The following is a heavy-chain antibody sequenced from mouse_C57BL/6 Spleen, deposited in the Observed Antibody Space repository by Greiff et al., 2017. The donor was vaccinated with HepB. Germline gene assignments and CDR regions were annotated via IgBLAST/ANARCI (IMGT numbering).Heavy chain of an antibody. CDR1: GYTFTSYG. D-gene: IGHD1-1*01. V-gene: IGHV1-81*01. J-gene: IGHJ2*01. CDR3: ARPVVATDYFDY. Sequence: QVQLKQSGAELARPGASVKLSCKASGYTFTSYGISWVKQRTGQGLEWIGEIYPRSGNTYYNEKFKGKATLTADKSSSTAYMELRSLTSEDSAVYFCARPVVATDYFDYWGQGTTLTVSS. CDR2: IYPRSGNT.